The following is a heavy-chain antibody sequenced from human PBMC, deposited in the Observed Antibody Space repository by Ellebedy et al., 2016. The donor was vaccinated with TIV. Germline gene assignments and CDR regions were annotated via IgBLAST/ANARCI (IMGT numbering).Heavy chain of an antibody. D-gene: IGHD2-15*01. CDR2: IIPIFVTA. Sequence: ASVKVSCKASGGTFSSYAISWVRQAPGQGLEWMGGIIPIFVTANYAKKFQGRVTITADESTSTAYLELRSLRSEDTAVYYCERLVGRTSRGSEVYYWGQGTLVTVSS. CDR1: GGTFSSYA. J-gene: IGHJ4*02. CDR3: ERLVGRTSRGSEVYY. V-gene: IGHV1-69*13.